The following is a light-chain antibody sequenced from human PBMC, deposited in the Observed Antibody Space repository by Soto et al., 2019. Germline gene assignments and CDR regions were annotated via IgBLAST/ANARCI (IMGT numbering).Light chain of an antibody. J-gene: IGKJ5*01. Sequence: DIQMTQSPSSLSASVGDRVTITCRASQSISSYLNWYQQKPGKAPKLLIYAASSLQSGVPSRFSGSGSGTDFTFTISSLQPEDFATYYCQQSYSTPLTFGHGKRREIK. V-gene: IGKV1-39*01. CDR2: AAS. CDR1: QSISSY. CDR3: QQSYSTPLT.